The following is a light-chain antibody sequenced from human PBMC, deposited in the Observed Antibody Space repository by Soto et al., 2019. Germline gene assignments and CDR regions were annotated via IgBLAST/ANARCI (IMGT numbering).Light chain of an antibody. CDR2: AAS. CDR1: QSISSY. CDR3: QQSYSNPLT. Sequence: DIQMTQSPSSLSASVGDRATITCRASQSISSYLNWYQQKPGKAPNLLIYAASSLQRGVPSRFSGSGSGTDFTLTISSLQPEDFATYYCQQSYSNPLTFGQGTRLEIK. V-gene: IGKV1-39*01. J-gene: IGKJ5*01.